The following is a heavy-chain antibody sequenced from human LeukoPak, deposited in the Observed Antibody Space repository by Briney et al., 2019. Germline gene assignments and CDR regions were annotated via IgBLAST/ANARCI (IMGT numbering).Heavy chain of an antibody. CDR2: VYSNGGT. V-gene: IGHV4-4*07. CDR1: GGSISGYY. Sequence: SETLSLTCTVSGGSISGYYWSWIRQPAGQGLEWIGRVYSNGGTRYNPSLKSRVTMSVDTSKNQLSLNLGTVTAADTAVYYCARAAGAAGGQYFDYWGQGTLVTVSS. J-gene: IGHJ4*02. CDR3: ARAAGAAGGQYFDY. D-gene: IGHD6-13*01.